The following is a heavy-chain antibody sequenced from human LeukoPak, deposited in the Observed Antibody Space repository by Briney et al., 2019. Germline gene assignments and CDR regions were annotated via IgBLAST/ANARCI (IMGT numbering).Heavy chain of an antibody. Sequence: SETLSLTCTVSGGSISSTIFYWGWNRQPPGKGPEWIGSINYSGDTHYNPSLKSRVTISLDTSKNQVSLTLRSVTAADTAVYYCAREARGEMTTSPLDYWGQGTRVTVSS. J-gene: IGHJ4*02. V-gene: IGHV4-39*02. CDR3: AREARGEMTTSPLDY. CDR1: GGSISSTIFY. D-gene: IGHD5-24*01. CDR2: INYSGDT.